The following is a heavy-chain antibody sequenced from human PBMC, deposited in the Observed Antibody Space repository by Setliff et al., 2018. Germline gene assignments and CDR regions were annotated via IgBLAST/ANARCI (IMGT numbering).Heavy chain of an antibody. D-gene: IGHD5-18*01. Sequence: SVKVSCKASGGTFRNYGISWVRQAPGQGLEWMGGTIPVFGTTDYSQKFQGRVTIITDESTSTAFMQLSSLRSEDTAVYYCGREGVDTRSSTDYRYYMDVWGKGTTVTAP. V-gene: IGHV1-69*05. CDR3: GREGVDTRSSTDYRYYMDV. CDR2: TIPVFGTT. CDR1: GGTFRNYG. J-gene: IGHJ6*03.